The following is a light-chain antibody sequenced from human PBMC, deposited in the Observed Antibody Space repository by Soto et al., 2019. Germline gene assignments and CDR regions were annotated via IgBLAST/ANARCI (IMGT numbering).Light chain of an antibody. V-gene: IGLV2-14*01. J-gene: IGLJ2*01. CDR1: SRDIGAYNL. Sequence: QSVLTQPASVSVSPGQSITSSCSGTSRDIGAYNLVSWYQQPPGKAPKLLIYEVRNRPSGISYRFSGSKSGTTASLTISSLLPEDEADYYCSAYTSRSTLVFGGGTKVTVL. CDR2: EVR. CDR3: SAYTSRSTLV.